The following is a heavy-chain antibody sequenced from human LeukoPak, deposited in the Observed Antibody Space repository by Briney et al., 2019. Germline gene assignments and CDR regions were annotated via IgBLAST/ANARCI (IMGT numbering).Heavy chain of an antibody. D-gene: IGHD5-12*01. Sequence: SETLSLTCTVSGGSISSGDYYWSWIRQPPGKGLEWIGYIYHSGSTYYNPSLKSRVTISVDRSKNQFSLKLSSVTAADTAVYYCARESTPGPEVATIDYWGQGTLVTVSS. J-gene: IGHJ4*02. CDR2: IYHSGST. CDR3: ARESTPGPEVATIDY. V-gene: IGHV4-30-2*01. CDR1: GGSISSGDYY.